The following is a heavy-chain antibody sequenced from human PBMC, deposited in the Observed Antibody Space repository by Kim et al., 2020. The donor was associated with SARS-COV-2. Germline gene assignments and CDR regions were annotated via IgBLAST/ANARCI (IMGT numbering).Heavy chain of an antibody. CDR1: GFTFSSYT. J-gene: IGHJ4*02. D-gene: IGHD3-3*01. V-gene: IGHV3-30*04. Sequence: GGSLRLSCAASGFTFSSYTMHWVRQAPGRGLEWVALISSDGSDKFYTDSVKGRXPIXXDNSKNTLYLQMNSLRAEDTXXXFXXXLDXWXGFDYWXXGTLGXVSX. CDR3: XXLDXWXGFDY. CDR2: ISSDGSDK.